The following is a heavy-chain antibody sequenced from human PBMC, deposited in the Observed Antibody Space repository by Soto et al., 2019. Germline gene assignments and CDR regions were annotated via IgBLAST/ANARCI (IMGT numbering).Heavy chain of an antibody. D-gene: IGHD6-25*01. V-gene: IGHV1-8*01. Sequence: ASVKVSCKASGGTFSSYAISWMRQDPGQGLEWMGWIIPNTGKTGYAQKFQGRVTITRNTSISTAYMELSSLRSEDTAVYYCARVGVIAAKRGNWFDPWGQGTLVTVSS. CDR3: ARVGVIAAKRGNWFDP. CDR2: IIPNTGKT. CDR1: GGTFSSYA. J-gene: IGHJ5*02.